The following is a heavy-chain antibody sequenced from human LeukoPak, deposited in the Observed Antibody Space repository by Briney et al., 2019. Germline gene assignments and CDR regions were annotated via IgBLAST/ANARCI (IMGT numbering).Heavy chain of an antibody. D-gene: IGHD6-13*01. Sequence: SETLSLTCTVSGGSISSSSYYWGWIRQPPGKGLEWIGSIYYSGSTYYNPSLKSRVSISVDTSKNQFSLKLSSVTATDTAVYYCARLPLYSSSWYGLSDYYYYGMDVWGQGTTVTVSS. V-gene: IGHV4-39*01. CDR2: IYYSGST. CDR3: ARLPLYSSSWYGLSDYYYYGMDV. J-gene: IGHJ6*02. CDR1: GGSISSSSYY.